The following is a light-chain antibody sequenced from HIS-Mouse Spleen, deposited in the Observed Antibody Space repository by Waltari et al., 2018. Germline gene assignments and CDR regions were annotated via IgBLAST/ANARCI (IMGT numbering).Light chain of an antibody. J-gene: IGLJ2*01. CDR3: CSYAGSSTFEV. CDR1: SSDVGSYNL. Sequence: QSALTQPASVSGSPGQSITISCTGPSSDVGSYNLVPLYQQHPGKAPKLMIYEGSKRPSGVSNRFSGSKSGNTASLTISGLQAEDEADYYCCSYAGSSTFEVFGGGTKLTVL. V-gene: IGLV2-23*03. CDR2: EGS.